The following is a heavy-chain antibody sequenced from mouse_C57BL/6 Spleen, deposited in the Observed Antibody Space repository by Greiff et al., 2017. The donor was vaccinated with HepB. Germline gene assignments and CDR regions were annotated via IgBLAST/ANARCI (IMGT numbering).Heavy chain of an antibody. CDR2: IYPRSGNT. CDR1: GYTFTSYG. D-gene: IGHD1-3*01. Sequence: VQLQQSGAELARPGASVKLSCKASGYTFTSYGISWVKQRTGQGLEWIGEIYPRSGNTYYNEKFKGKATLTADKSSSTAYMELRSLTSEDSAVYVWAREGAQGDYFDYWGQGTTLTVSS. CDR3: AREGAQGDYFDY. V-gene: IGHV1-81*01. J-gene: IGHJ2*01.